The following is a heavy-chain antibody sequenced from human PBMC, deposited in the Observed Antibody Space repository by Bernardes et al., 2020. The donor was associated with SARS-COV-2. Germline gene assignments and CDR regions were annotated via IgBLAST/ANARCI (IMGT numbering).Heavy chain of an antibody. D-gene: IGHD1-1*01. CDR1: GGSFSGNY. CDR2: ISHSGSA. V-gene: IGHV4-34*01. J-gene: IGHJ6*02. CDR3: ARGQREASTWRSRNYYYGLDV. Sequence: SETLSLTCAVNGGSFSGNYWSWIRQPPGKGLEWIGEISHSGSANYNPSLKSRVTISVDTSKNQFSLKVNSVTAADTAVYYCARGQREASTWRSRNYYYGLDVWGQGTTVTVSS.